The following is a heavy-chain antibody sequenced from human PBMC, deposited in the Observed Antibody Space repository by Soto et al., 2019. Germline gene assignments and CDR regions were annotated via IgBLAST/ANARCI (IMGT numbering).Heavy chain of an antibody. V-gene: IGHV4-59*01. Sequence: QVQLQESGPGLVKPSETLSLTCTVSGGSMGSYYWSWIRQPPGKGLEWIGYFYYSGSANYNPSLKSRVAISVDRSKNQFSLKLSSLTAADTDVYYCARDYYDTSAAGWFDPWGQGILVTVSS. J-gene: IGHJ5*02. CDR2: FYYSGSA. CDR1: GGSMGSYY. D-gene: IGHD3-22*01. CDR3: ARDYYDTSAAGWFDP.